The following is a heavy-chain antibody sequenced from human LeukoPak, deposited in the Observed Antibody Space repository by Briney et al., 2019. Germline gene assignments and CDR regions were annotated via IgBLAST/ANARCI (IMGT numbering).Heavy chain of an antibody. V-gene: IGHV4-59*08. D-gene: IGHD3-22*01. CDR1: GGSISSHY. Sequence: SETLSLTCTVSGGSISSHYWSWIRQPPGKGLEWIGYIYYSGSTNYNPSLKSRVTISVDTSKNQFSLKLSSVTAADTAVYYCARFNSYYDSSGYYFQAFDIWGQGTMVTVSS. J-gene: IGHJ3*02. CDR2: IYYSGST. CDR3: ARFNSYYDSSGYYFQAFDI.